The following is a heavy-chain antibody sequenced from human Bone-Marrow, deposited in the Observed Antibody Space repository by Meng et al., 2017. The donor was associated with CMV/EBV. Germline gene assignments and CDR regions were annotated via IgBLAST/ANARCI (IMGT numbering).Heavy chain of an antibody. Sequence: GESLKISCAGSGFTFDDYGMSWVRQAPGKGLEWVSYISSSGSTIYYADSVKGRFTISRDNAKNSLYLQMNSLRAEDTAVYYCARSQLLYYYYGMDVWGQGTTVTVSS. CDR2: ISSSGSTI. CDR3: ARSQLLYYYYGMDV. V-gene: IGHV3-11*01. J-gene: IGHJ6*02. D-gene: IGHD2-2*01. CDR1: GFTFDDYG.